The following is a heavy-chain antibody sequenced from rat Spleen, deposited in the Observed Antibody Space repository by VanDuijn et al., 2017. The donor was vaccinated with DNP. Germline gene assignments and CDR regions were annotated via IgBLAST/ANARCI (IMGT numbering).Heavy chain of an antibody. J-gene: IGHJ2*01. CDR3: TRDRASSIPFDY. Sequence: QVQLKESGPGLVQPSQTLSLTCTVAGFSLNSYDVGWVRQPPGRGLEWIAAMSGAGATYYNSVLKSRLRFSRDTSKNQVFLKMNSLQTDDTGTYYCTRDRASSIPFDYWGQGVLVTVSS. D-gene: IGHD1-2*01. CDR2: MSGAGAT. CDR1: GFSLNSYD. V-gene: IGHV2S12*01.